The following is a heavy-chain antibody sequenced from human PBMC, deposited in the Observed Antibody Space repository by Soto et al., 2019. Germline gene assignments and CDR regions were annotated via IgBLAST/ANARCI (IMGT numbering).Heavy chain of an antibody. CDR1: GFPFSSTD. Sequence: GGSLRLSCAASGFPFSSTDMTWVRQAPGKGLDWVSTIDGSGGTTYYADSVKGRFTISRDNSMNTVYLRMNSLRADDTALYYCAKNSGWFNTWGQGALVTVS. J-gene: IGHJ5*02. CDR3: AKNSGWFNT. CDR2: IDGSGGTT. V-gene: IGHV3-23*01. D-gene: IGHD3-10*01.